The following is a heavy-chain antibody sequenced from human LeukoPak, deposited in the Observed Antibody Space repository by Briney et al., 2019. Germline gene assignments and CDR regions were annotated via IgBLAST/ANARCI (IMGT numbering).Heavy chain of an antibody. J-gene: IGHJ4*02. CDR3: AKEGSGEYCSGGSCYDY. D-gene: IGHD2-15*01. V-gene: IGHV3-74*01. CDR1: GFTFSNYW. Sequence: GGSLRLSCAASGFTFSNYWMHWVRQAPGKGLVWVSRINSDGSSTTYADSVKGRFTISRDNSKNTLYLQMNSLRAEDTAVYYCAKEGSGEYCSGGSCYDYWGQGTLVTVSS. CDR2: INSDGSST.